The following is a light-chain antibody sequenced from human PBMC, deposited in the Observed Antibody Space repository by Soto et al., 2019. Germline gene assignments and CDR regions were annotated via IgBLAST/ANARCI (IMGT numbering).Light chain of an antibody. CDR1: QSVSSNY. CDR3: QQYGSSYPWT. J-gene: IGKJ1*01. V-gene: IGKV3-20*01. Sequence: EIVLTQSPGTLSLSPGERATLSCRASQSVSSNYLAWYQQKPGQAPRLLIYGASSRATDIPDRFSGSGSGTDFTLTIRRLEPEDFAVYYCQQYGSSYPWTFGQGTKV. CDR2: GAS.